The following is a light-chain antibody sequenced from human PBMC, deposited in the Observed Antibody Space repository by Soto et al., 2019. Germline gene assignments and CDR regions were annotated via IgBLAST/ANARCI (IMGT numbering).Light chain of an antibody. CDR1: SSDVGGYNF. J-gene: IGLJ1*01. V-gene: IGLV2-14*01. Sequence: QSVLTQPASVSGSPGQSIAISCTGTSSDVGGYNFVSWYQQHPHKAPKLMISDVSNRPSGVSNRFSGSKSGNTASLTISGPRAEDEANYYGSSYTSSSPYVSGTGTKAPVL. CDR2: DVS. CDR3: SSYTSSSPYV.